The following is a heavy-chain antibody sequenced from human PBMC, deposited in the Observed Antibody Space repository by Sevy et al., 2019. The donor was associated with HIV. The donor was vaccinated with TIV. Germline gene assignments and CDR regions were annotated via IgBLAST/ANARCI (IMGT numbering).Heavy chain of an antibody. Sequence: GESLKISCAASGFTVSSNYMSWVRQAPGKGLEWVSIIYSGGSTYYADSVKGRFSISRDNSKNTLYLHMNSLRAEDTAVYYCARAGAEVVVLDWYFGLWGRGTLVTVSS. J-gene: IGHJ2*01. CDR3: ARAGAEVVVLDWYFGL. V-gene: IGHV3-66*02. D-gene: IGHD3-22*01. CDR1: GFTVSSNY. CDR2: IYSGGST.